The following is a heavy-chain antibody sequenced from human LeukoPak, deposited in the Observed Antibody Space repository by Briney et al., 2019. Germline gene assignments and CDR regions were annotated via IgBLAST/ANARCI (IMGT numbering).Heavy chain of an antibody. CDR1: GFTFSSYA. CDR3: ARGGSYFSSDY. Sequence: GGSLRLSCAASGFTFSSYAMSWVRQAPGKGLEWVSAISGSGDSTYYADSVKGRFTISRDNSKNTLYLQMNSLRAEDTAVYYCARGGSYFSSDYWGQGTLVTVSS. V-gene: IGHV3-23*01. D-gene: IGHD1-26*01. CDR2: ISGSGDST. J-gene: IGHJ4*02.